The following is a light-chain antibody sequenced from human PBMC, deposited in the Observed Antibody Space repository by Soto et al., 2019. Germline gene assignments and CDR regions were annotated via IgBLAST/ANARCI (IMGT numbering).Light chain of an antibody. CDR2: GAS. Sequence: EIVMTQSPATLSVSPGERVTLSCGASQSVSRNLAWYQQTPDQAPRLLIYGASTRATGIPARFSGSGSGTEFTLTISSLQTEDFAVYYCQQYNNWQTFGQGTKVEIK. CDR1: QSVSRN. J-gene: IGKJ1*01. CDR3: QQYNNWQT. V-gene: IGKV3-15*01.